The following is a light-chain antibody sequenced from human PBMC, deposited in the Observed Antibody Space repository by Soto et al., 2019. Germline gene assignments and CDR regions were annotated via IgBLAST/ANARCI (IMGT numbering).Light chain of an antibody. J-gene: IGLJ2*01. CDR2: ANS. CDR3: CSYAGSYSL. Sequence: QSVLTQPPSVSGAPGQRVTISCSGSSSNIGVGYDVHWYQQLPGRAPKLLIYANSRRPAGIPDRFSGSKSGTSASLAITGLQAEDEADYYCCSYAGSYSLFGGGTKLTVL. V-gene: IGLV1-40*01. CDR1: SSNIGVGYD.